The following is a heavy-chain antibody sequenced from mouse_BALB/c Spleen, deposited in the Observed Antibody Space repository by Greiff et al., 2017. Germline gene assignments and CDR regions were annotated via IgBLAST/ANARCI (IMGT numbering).Heavy chain of an antibody. V-gene: IGHV2-6-2*01. CDR2: IWSDGST. D-gene: IGHD2-3*01. J-gene: IGHJ4*01. Sequence: VKLVESGPDLVAPSQSLSITCTVSGFSLTSYGVHWVRQPPGKGLEWLVVIWSDGSTTYNSALKSRLSISKDNSKSQVFLKMNSLQTDDTAMYYCARYDGYYENAMDYWGQGTSVTVSS. CDR1: GFSLTSYG. CDR3: ARYDGYYENAMDY.